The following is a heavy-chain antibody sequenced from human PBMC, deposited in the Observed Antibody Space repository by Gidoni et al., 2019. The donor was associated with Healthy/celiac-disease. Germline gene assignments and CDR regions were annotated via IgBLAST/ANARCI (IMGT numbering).Heavy chain of an antibody. D-gene: IGHD1-26*01. Sequence: EVQLVESGGGLVKHGGSLRLSCAASGFTVSSYSMNWVRQAPGKGLEWVSSISSSSSYIYYSDSVKGRFTISRDNAKNSLYLQMNSLRAEDTAVYYCASRQAAGSYAFDIWGQGTMVTVSS. V-gene: IGHV3-21*01. CDR2: ISSSSSYI. CDR3: ASRQAAGSYAFDI. J-gene: IGHJ3*02. CDR1: GFTVSSYS.